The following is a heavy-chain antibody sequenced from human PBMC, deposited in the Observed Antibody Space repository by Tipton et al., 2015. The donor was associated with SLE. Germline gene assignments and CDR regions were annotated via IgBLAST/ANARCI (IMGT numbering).Heavy chain of an antibody. J-gene: IGHJ4*02. D-gene: IGHD4-17*01. Sequence: QLVQSGAEVKKPGASVRVSCKTSGYNFTAHYMHWVRQAPGQGLEWMGIINPSGGSTSYAQKFQGRVTMTRDTSTSTVYMELSSLRSDDTAIYYCVRGDYTTGIDIDSWGQGTEITVSS. CDR3: VRGDYTTGIDIDS. CDR2: INPSGGST. V-gene: IGHV1-46*01. CDR1: GYNFTAHY.